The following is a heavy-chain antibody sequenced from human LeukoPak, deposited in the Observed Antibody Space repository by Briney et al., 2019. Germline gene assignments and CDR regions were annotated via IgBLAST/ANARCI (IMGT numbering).Heavy chain of an antibody. V-gene: IGHV3-23*01. CDR3: AKDGGLLRYFDWLLSLSYFDY. Sequence: GGSLRLSCAASGFTFSSNAMSWVRQAPGKGLEWVSGISGSGTSTYYADSVKGRFTISRDNSKNTLYLQMNSLRAEDTAVYYCAKDGGLLRYFDWLLSLSYFDYWGQGTLVTVSS. J-gene: IGHJ4*02. CDR2: ISGSGTST. CDR1: GFTFSSNA. D-gene: IGHD3-9*01.